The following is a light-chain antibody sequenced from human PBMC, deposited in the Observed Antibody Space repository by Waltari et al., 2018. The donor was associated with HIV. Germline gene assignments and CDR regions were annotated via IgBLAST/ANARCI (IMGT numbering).Light chain of an antibody. CDR3: SSYTSSSTLV. J-gene: IGLJ2*01. Sequence: QSALTQPASVSGSPGQSITISCTGTSSDVGGYNYVSWYQQHPGKAPKVMIYEVSSRPSGVSHRFSGYKSGNTASLTISGLQAEDEADYYCSSYTSSSTLVFGGGTKLTVL. V-gene: IGLV2-14*01. CDR1: SSDVGGYNY. CDR2: EVS.